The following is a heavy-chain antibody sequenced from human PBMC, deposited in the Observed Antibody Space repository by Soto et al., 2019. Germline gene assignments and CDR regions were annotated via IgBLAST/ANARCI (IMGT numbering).Heavy chain of an antibody. J-gene: IGHJ4*02. D-gene: IGHD3-9*01. CDR2: MNPNSGNT. CDR3: ARGLKPGFYDMLTGYPREINFDY. CDR1: GYTFTSYD. Sequence: GASVKVSCKASGYTFTSYDINWVRQATGQGLEWMGWMNPNSGNTGYAQKFQGRVTMTRNTSISTAYMELSSLRSGDTAVYYCARGLKPGFYDMLTGYPREINFDYWGQGTQVTVSS. V-gene: IGHV1-8*01.